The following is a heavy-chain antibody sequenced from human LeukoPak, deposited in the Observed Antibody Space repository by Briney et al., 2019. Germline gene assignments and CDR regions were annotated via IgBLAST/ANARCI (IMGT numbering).Heavy chain of an antibody. J-gene: IGHJ4*02. CDR1: GFTFSSYA. D-gene: IGHD3-22*01. CDR3: AKTLTYYYDSSGYY. V-gene: IGHV3-23*01. CDR2: ISGSGGST. Sequence: GGSLRLSCEASGFTFSSYAMSWVRQAPGKGLEWVSAISGSGGSTYYADSVKGRFTISRDNSKNTLYLQMNSLRAEDTAVYYCAKTLTYYYDSSGYYWGQGTLVTVSS.